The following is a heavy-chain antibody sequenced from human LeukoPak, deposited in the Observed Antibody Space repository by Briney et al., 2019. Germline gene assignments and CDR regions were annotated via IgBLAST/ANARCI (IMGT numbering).Heavy chain of an antibody. D-gene: IGHD2-15*01. V-gene: IGHV4-59*01. Sequence: SETLSLTCSVSGGSISNDNLNWSWHTPRTGQGRVGYVFYTGIADNNPSLTSRVRISVDTSTTKISLLLTPVTAADTAVYYCARDATNGHCSGGNCGWFDPWGQGTLVTVSS. CDR3: ARDATNGHCSGGNCGWFDP. CDR2: VFYTGIA. CDR1: GGSISNDN. J-gene: IGHJ5*02.